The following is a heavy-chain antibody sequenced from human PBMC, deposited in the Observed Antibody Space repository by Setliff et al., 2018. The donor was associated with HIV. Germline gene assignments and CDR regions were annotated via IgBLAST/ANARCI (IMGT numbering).Heavy chain of an antibody. CDR2: ISGYNGNT. CDR1: GYTFNSYG. CDR3: ARGYCSNGVCQSFDH. J-gene: IGHJ4*02. Sequence: ASVKASCKASGYTFNSYGISWVRQAPGQGLEWMGWISGYNGNTNYAQKVQGRVTMTTDTSTSTAYMELRSLRSDDTAVYYCARGYCSNGVCQSFDHWGQGTLVTVSS. V-gene: IGHV1-18*01. D-gene: IGHD2-8*01.